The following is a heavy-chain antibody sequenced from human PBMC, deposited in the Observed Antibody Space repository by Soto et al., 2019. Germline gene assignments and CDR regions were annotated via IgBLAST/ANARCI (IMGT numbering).Heavy chain of an antibody. CDR2: INSDGSST. D-gene: IGHD2-2*01. CDR1: EFTFSGYW. CDR3: TRGSHAAFDI. J-gene: IGHJ3*02. V-gene: IGHV3-74*01. Sequence: PGGSLRLSCAASEFTFSGYWMHWVRQAPGKGLVWVSRINSDGSSTTYADSVEGRFTISRDNAKNTLYLQMNSLRAEDTAVYYCTRGSHAAFDIWGQGTMVTVSS.